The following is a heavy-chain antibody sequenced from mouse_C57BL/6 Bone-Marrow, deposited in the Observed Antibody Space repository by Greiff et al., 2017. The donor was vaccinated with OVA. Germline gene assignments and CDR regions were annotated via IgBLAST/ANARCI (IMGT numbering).Heavy chain of an antibody. CDR2: SRNKANDYTT. D-gene: IGHD1-1*01. J-gene: IGHJ3*01. V-gene: IGHV7-1*01. Sequence: EVKLMESGGGLVQSGRSLRLSCATSGFTFSDFYMEWVRQAPGKGLEWIAASRNKANDYTTEYSASVKGRFIVSRDTSQSILYLQMNALRAEDTAIYYCARDASSYETWFAYWGQGTLVTVSA. CDR1: GFTFSDFY. CDR3: ARDASSYETWFAY.